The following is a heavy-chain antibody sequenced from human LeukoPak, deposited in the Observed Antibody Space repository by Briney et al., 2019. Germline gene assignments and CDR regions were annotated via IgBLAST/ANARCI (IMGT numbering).Heavy chain of an antibody. Sequence: SETLSLTCTVSGGSISSGGYYWSWIRQHPGKGLEWIGYIYYSGSTYYIPPLKSRVTISVDTSKNQFSLKLSSVTAADTAVYYCAREDYGSGRTMDYWGQGTLVTVSS. V-gene: IGHV4-31*03. D-gene: IGHD3-10*01. CDR2: IYYSGST. J-gene: IGHJ4*02. CDR1: GGSISSGGYY. CDR3: AREDYGSGRTMDY.